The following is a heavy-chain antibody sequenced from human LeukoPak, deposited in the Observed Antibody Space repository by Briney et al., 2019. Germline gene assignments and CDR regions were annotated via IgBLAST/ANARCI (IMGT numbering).Heavy chain of an antibody. D-gene: IGHD5-18*01. CDR2: ISNTGST. V-gene: IGHV4-39*01. CDR1: GGSISSSSFY. J-gene: IGHJ6*03. CDR3: ARRLLQGGYSYGGSYMDV. Sequence: SETLSLTCTVSGGSISSSSFYWDWIRQSPGKGLEWIGSISNTGSTYSNPSLKSRLTIDVDTSKTQFSLKLTSVTATDTAVYYCARRLLQGGYSYGGSYMDVWGRGTTVTVSS.